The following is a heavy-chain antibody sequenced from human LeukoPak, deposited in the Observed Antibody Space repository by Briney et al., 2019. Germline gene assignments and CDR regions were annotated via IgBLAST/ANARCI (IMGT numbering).Heavy chain of an antibody. Sequence: PGGSLRLSCAASGFTFSSYAMHWVRQAPGKGLEWVSYISSSSSTIYYADSVKGRFTISRDNAKNSLYLQMNSLRAEDTAVYYCARVAGGRDYWGQGTLVTVSS. CDR2: ISSSSSTI. V-gene: IGHV3-48*04. CDR3: ARVAGGRDY. J-gene: IGHJ4*02. D-gene: IGHD2-15*01. CDR1: GFTFSSYA.